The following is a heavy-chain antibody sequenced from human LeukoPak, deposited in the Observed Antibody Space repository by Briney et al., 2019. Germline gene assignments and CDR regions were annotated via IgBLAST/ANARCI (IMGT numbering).Heavy chain of an antibody. CDR2: IYPGDSDT. CDR3: ARLRSAWLELDY. D-gene: IGHD3-9*01. V-gene: IGHV5-51*01. CDR1: GYNFTTYW. J-gene: IGHJ4*02. Sequence: GASLKTACKRSGYNFTTYWIAWDRQMPGKVLQWMGIIYPGDSDTNYRPSFQGKVTISADKSISTAYLQRSSLKASDTAMYYCARLRSAWLELDYWGQGTLVSVSS.